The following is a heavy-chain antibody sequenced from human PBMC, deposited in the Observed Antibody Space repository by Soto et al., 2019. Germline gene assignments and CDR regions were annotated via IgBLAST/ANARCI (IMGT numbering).Heavy chain of an antibody. CDR1: GYTFTGYY. CDR3: ATDTMFGVVAQVSESFHI. Sequence: SVKVSCKASGYTFTGYYMHWVRQAPGQGLEWMGWINPNSGGTNYAQKFQGWVTVTRDTSISATYMELSRLRSDDTAVYYCATDTMFGVVAQVSESFHIWGQGTMVSVS. CDR2: INPNSGGT. D-gene: IGHD3-3*01. V-gene: IGHV1-2*04. J-gene: IGHJ3*02.